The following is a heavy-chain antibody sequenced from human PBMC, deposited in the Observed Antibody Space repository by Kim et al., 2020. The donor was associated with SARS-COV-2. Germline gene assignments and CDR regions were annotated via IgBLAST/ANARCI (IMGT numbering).Heavy chain of an antibody. CDR2: IYDSGST. V-gene: IGHV4-31*03. D-gene: IGHD4-17*01. CDR3: ARHSRVYGDAGNWCYP. J-gene: IGHJ5*02. Sequence: SETLSLTCTVSGGSINSAGYYWSWIRQHPGKGLEWFGYIYDSGSTYYNPSLKSRLSISVDTSKNQFSLNLSSGTAADTAVYYCARHSRVYGDAGNWCYP. CDR1: GGSINSAGYY.